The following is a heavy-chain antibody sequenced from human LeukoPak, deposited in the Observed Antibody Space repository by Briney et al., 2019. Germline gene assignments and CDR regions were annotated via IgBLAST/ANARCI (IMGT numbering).Heavy chain of an antibody. V-gene: IGHV3-23*01. CDR1: GFTFSSYA. CDR2: ISGSGGST. J-gene: IGHJ4*02. CDR3: ANDGGAVAWPYYFDY. D-gene: IGHD6-19*01. Sequence: PGGSLRLSCAASGFTFSSYAMSWVRQAPGKGLEWVSAISGSGGSTYYADSAKGRFTISRDDSKNTLYLQMNSLRAEDTAVYYCANDGGAVAWPYYFDYWGQGTLVTVSS.